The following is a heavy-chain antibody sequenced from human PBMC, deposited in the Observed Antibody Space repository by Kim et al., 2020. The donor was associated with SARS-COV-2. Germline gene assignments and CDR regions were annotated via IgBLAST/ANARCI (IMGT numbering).Heavy chain of an antibody. V-gene: IGHV3-23*01. CDR2: ISGSGGNT. Sequence: GGSLRLSCAASGFTFSSYSMSWVRQAPGKGLEWVSSISGSGGNTYYADSVKGRFTISRDNSKNTLYLQMNSLRAEDTAVYYCARDNGYGSNFYYWGQGTLVTGPS. J-gene: IGHJ4*02. CDR3: ARDNGYGSNFYY. CDR1: GFTFSSYS. D-gene: IGHD3-10*01.